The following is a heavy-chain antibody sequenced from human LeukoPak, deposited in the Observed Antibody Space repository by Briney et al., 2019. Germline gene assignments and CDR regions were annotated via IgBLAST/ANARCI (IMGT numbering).Heavy chain of an antibody. V-gene: IGHV1-18*01. J-gene: IGHJ5*02. CDR1: GYTFTSYG. D-gene: IGHD1-1*01. CDR2: ISAYNGNT. CDR3: ARDKTGTYFLSRGNWFDP. Sequence: GASVKVSCKASGYTFTSYGISWVRQAPGQGLEWMGWISAYNGNTNYAQKLQGRVTMTTDISTSTAYMELRSLRSDDTAVYYCARDKTGTYFLSRGNWFDPWGQGTLVTVSS.